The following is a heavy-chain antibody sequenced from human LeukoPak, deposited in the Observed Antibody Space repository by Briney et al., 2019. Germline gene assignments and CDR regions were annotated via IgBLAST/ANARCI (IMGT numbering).Heavy chain of an antibody. CDR3: ANWATVTTGYDY. Sequence: GGSLRLSGAASGFTFSSYAMSWVRQAPGKGLEWVSAISGSGGSTYYADSVKGRFTISRDNSKNTLYLQMNSLRAEDTAVYYCANWATVTTGYDYWGQGTLVTVSS. J-gene: IGHJ4*02. D-gene: IGHD4-17*01. V-gene: IGHV3-23*01. CDR2: ISGSGGST. CDR1: GFTFSSYA.